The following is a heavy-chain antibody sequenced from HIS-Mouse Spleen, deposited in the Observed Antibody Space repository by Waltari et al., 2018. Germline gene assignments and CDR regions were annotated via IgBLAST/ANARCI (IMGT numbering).Heavy chain of an antibody. Sequence: QLQLQESGPGLVKPSETLSLTCTVSGGSISSSSYYWGWIRPPPGKGLEWIGSIYYSVSTYYNPSLKSRVTISVDTSKNQFSLKLSSVTAADTAVYYCAREIPYSSSWYDWYFDLWGRGTLVTVSS. D-gene: IGHD6-13*01. V-gene: IGHV4-39*07. CDR2: IYYSVST. CDR1: GGSISSSSYY. CDR3: AREIPYSSSWYDWYFDL. J-gene: IGHJ2*01.